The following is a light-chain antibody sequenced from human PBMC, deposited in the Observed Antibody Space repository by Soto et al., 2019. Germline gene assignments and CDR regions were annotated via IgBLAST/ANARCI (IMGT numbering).Light chain of an antibody. J-gene: IGLJ2*01. CDR2: GDT. CDR1: SSDIGAGSD. Sequence: QSVLTQPPSVSGAPGQRVTISCTGTSSDIGAGSDVHWYQQLPGAAPKLLIYGDTFRPSGVSDRFSGSKSGTSASLTITGLQPEDEAHYYCLLVYSGIVVFGGGTKLTVL. CDR3: LLVYSGIVV. V-gene: IGLV1-40*01.